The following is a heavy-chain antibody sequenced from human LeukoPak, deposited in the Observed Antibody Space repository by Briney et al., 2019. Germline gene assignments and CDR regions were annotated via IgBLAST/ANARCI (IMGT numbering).Heavy chain of an antibody. J-gene: IGHJ6*03. CDR3: ARIGCSGSYGYYYYYMDV. CDR2: IYYSGST. D-gene: IGHD3-10*02. Sequence: PSQTLSLTCTVSGGSISSGGYYWSWIRQHPGKGLEWIGYIYYSGSTYYNPSLKSRVTISIDTFKNQFSLKLSSVTAADTAVYYCARIGCSGSYGYYYYYMDVWGKGTTVTVSS. V-gene: IGHV4-31*03. CDR1: GGSISSGGYY.